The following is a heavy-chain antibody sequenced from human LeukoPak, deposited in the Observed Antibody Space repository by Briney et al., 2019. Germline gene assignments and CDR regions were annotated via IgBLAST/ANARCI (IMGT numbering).Heavy chain of an antibody. CDR2: TYYRSKWYN. J-gene: IGHJ4*02. V-gene: IGHV6-1*01. Sequence: SQTLSLTCAISGDSVSSNSAAWNWIRQSPSRGLEWLGRTYYRSKWYNDYAVSVKSRITINPDTSKNQFSLKLNSVTAADTAVYYCARVRAAAVPYYFDCWGQGTLVTVSS. CDR1: GDSVSSNSAA. D-gene: IGHD6-13*01. CDR3: ARVRAAAVPYYFDC.